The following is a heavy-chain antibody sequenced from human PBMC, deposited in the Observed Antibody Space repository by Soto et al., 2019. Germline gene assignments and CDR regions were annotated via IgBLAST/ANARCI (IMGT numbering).Heavy chain of an antibody. CDR1: GYTFTGYY. CDR2: INPNSGGT. Sequence: ASVKVSCKASGYTFTGYYMHWVRQAPGQGLEWMGWINPNSGGTNYAQKFQGWVTMTRDTSISTAYMELSRLRSDDTAVYYCARGSPLIAARPHSSGHYYYGMDVWGQGTTVTVS. J-gene: IGHJ6*02. CDR3: ARGSPLIAARPHSSGHYYYGMDV. V-gene: IGHV1-2*04. D-gene: IGHD6-6*01.